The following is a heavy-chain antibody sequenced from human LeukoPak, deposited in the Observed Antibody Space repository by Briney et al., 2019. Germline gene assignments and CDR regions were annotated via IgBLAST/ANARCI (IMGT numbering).Heavy chain of an antibody. V-gene: IGHV3-7*01. CDR2: INQDVSGK. CDR3: ASGIRGVITDP. Sequence: GGSLRLSCAASGFTFSSYWMSWVRHAPGKGLEWVANINQDVSGKYYVDSAKGRFTISTDNAKNSLFLQMNSLRAEDTAVYYCASGIRGVITDPWGQGTLVTVSS. CDR1: GFTFSSYW. J-gene: IGHJ4*02. D-gene: IGHD3-10*01.